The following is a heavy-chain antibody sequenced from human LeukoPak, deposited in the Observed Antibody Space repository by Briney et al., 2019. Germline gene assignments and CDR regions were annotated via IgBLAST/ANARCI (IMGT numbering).Heavy chain of an antibody. V-gene: IGHV4-4*02. Sequence: SETLSLTCDVSGGSISSGYWWSWVRQSPGKGLEWIGEIHHSGRTNYSPSLKSRVTISVDKSKNQFSVILTPVTAADTAAYYCARNAYYSADYWGQGTLVTVSS. CDR2: IHHSGRT. D-gene: IGHD2/OR15-2a*01. J-gene: IGHJ4*02. CDR1: GGSISSGYW. CDR3: ARNAYYSADY.